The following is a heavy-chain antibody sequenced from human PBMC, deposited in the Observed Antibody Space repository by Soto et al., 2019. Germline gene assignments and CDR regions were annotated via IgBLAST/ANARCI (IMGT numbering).Heavy chain of an antibody. J-gene: IGHJ6*02. CDR2: IIPILGTA. CDR3: ARDDPVLQKYYYGMDV. Sequence: SVKVSCKASGGTFSSYAISWVRQAPGQGLEWMGGIIPILGTANYAQKFQGRVTITADESTSTAYMELSSLRSEDTAVYYCARDDPVLQKYYYGMDVWGQGTTVPVSS. D-gene: IGHD2-15*01. CDR1: GGTFSSYA. V-gene: IGHV1-69*13.